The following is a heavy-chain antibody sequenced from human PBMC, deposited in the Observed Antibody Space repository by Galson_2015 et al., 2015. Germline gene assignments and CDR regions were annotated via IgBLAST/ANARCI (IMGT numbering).Heavy chain of an antibody. J-gene: IGHJ4*02. CDR1: GFTFSSYW. Sequence: SLRLSCAASGFTFSSYWMSWVRQAPGKGLEWVANIKQDGSEKYYVDSVKGRFTISRDNAKNSLYLQMNSLRAEDTAVYYCARHIVVVVAAPDFDYWGQGTLVTVSS. CDR2: IKQDGSEK. V-gene: IGHV3-7*01. D-gene: IGHD2-15*01. CDR3: ARHIVVVVAAPDFDY.